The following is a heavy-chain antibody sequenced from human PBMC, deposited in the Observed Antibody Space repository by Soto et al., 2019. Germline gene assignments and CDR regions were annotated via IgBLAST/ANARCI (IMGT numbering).Heavy chain of an antibody. CDR1: VDTVTGYY. Sequence: ASVKVSCRASVDTVTGYYMHWVRQSPGQGLEWMGWINPNSGGTNYAQKFQGWVTMTRDTSISTAYMELSRLRSDDTAVYYCAISNCISTSCYAGRDPFDIWGQGTMVTVSS. CDR3: AISNCISTSCYAGRDPFDI. CDR2: INPNSGGT. V-gene: IGHV1-2*04. D-gene: IGHD2-2*01. J-gene: IGHJ3*02.